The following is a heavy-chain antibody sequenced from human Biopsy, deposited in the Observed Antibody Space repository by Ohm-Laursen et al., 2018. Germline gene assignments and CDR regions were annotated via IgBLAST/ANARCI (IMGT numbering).Heavy chain of an antibody. CDR1: GYTFTTYD. Sequence: ASVKVSCKASGYTFTTYDITWVRQATGQGPEWMGWMNPISGNTGYAHKFRGRVTMTSDSSISTAYLEVSSLTFENTAVYYCARAVRYRLLSDPWGQGTLVTVSS. CDR3: ARAVRYRLLSDP. CDR2: MNPISGNT. J-gene: IGHJ5*02. D-gene: IGHD2/OR15-2a*01. V-gene: IGHV1-8*01.